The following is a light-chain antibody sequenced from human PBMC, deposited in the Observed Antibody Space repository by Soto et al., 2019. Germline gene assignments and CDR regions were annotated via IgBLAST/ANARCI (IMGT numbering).Light chain of an antibody. CDR1: QSISSN. Sequence: EIVMTQSPATLSVSPGERATLSCRASQSISSNVGWYQQRPGQAPRLLIYGASTRATGIPARFSGSGSGTEFTLTISSLECEDSAVYYCQQYNTWRQITFGQGTRLEIK. J-gene: IGKJ5*01. V-gene: IGKV3-15*01. CDR2: GAS. CDR3: QQYNTWRQIT.